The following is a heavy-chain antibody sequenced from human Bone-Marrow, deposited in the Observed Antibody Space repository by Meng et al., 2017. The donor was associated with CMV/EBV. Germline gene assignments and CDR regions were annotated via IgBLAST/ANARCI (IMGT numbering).Heavy chain of an antibody. CDR2: ISASGGST. CDR1: GFTFSSYG. D-gene: IGHD3-10*01. CDR3: ARASGRGADYYYYGMDV. V-gene: IGHV3-23*01. Sequence: GESLKISCAASGFTFSSYGMSWVRQAPGKGLEWVSTISASGGSTYYADSVKGRFTISRDNSKNTLYLQMNSLRAEDTAVYYCARASGRGADYYYYGMDVWGQGTTVTVSS. J-gene: IGHJ6*02.